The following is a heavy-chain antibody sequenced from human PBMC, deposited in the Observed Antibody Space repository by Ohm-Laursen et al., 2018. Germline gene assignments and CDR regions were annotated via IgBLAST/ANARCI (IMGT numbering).Heavy chain of an antibody. CDR2: IYSSGST. J-gene: IGHJ4*02. CDR1: GDSISSYY. Sequence: SDTLSLTCTVSGDSISSYYWSWIRQPAGKGLEWIGRIYSSGSTNYNPSLKSRVTMSVDTSKSQFSLKVNSVTAADTAAYYCARSFDTYYFDLWGQGTLVTVSS. CDR3: ARSFDTYYFDL. V-gene: IGHV4-4*07.